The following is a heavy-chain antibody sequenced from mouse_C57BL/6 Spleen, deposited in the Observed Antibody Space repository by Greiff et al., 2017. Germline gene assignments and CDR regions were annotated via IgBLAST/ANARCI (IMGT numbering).Heavy chain of an antibody. Sequence: VKLQQPGAELVMPGASVKLSCKASGYTFTSYWMHWVKQRPGQGLEWIGEIDPSDSYTNYNQKFKGKSTLTVDKSSSTAYMQLSSLTSEDSAVYYCASRSSGYPGLIAYWGKGTLVTVSA. CDR3: ASRSSGYPGLIAY. D-gene: IGHD3-2*02. J-gene: IGHJ3*01. CDR1: GYTFTSYW. CDR2: IDPSDSYT. V-gene: IGHV1-69*01.